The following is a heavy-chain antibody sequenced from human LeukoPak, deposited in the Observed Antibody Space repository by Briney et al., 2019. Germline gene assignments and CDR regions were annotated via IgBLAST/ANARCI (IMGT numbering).Heavy chain of an antibody. CDR3: ARDYLAAAGYYYYYMDV. Sequence: ASVKVSCKASGSTFTGYYMHWVRQAPGQGLEWMGRINPNSGGTNYAQKFQGRVTMTRDTSISTAYMELSRLRSDDTAVYYCARDYLAAAGYYYYYMDVWGKGTTVTVSS. CDR1: GSTFTGYY. D-gene: IGHD6-13*01. V-gene: IGHV1-2*06. CDR2: INPNSGGT. J-gene: IGHJ6*03.